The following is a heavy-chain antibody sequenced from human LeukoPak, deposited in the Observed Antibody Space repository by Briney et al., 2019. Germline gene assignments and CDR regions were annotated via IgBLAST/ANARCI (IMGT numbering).Heavy chain of an antibody. V-gene: IGHV4-59*08. Sequence: SETLSLTRTVSGGSISSYYWSWIRQPPGKGLEWIGYIYYSGSTNYNPSLKSRVTISVDTSKNQFSLKLSSVTAADTAVYYCARHIYGDYVVYGMDVWGQGTTVTVSS. CDR1: GGSISSYY. D-gene: IGHD4-17*01. J-gene: IGHJ6*02. CDR2: IYYSGST. CDR3: ARHIYGDYVVYGMDV.